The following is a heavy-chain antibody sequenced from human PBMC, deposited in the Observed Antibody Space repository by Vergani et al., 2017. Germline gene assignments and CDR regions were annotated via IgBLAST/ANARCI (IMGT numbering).Heavy chain of an antibody. D-gene: IGHD2-2*02. CDR1: GFTFSSYS. Sequence: EVQLVESGGGLVQPGGSLRLSCAASGFTFSSYSMNWVRQAPGKGLEWVSSISSSSSYIHYSDSLKGRFTISRDNAKSSLYLQMNSLRAEDTGVYYCARDRGLCAGGRCYTEAWDYWGQGTPVTVSS. J-gene: IGHJ4*02. CDR2: ISSSSSYI. CDR3: ARDRGLCAGGRCYTEAWDY. V-gene: IGHV3-21*01.